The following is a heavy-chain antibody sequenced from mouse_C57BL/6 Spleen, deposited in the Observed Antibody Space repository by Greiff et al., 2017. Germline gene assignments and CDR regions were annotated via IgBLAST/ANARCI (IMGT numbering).Heavy chain of an antibody. Sequence: EVQLVESEGGLVQPGSSMKLSCTASGFTFSDYYMAWVRQVPEKGLEWVANINYDGSSTYYLDSLKSRFIISRDNAKNILYLQMSSLKSEDTATYYCARDHYGRYFDVWGTGTTVTVSS. D-gene: IGHD1-1*01. V-gene: IGHV5-16*01. CDR3: ARDHYGRYFDV. CDR1: GFTFSDYY. CDR2: INYDGSST. J-gene: IGHJ1*03.